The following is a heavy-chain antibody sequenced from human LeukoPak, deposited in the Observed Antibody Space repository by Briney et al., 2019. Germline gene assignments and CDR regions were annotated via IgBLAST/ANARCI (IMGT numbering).Heavy chain of an antibody. CDR3: ARGLWFGDENPPYFDY. CDR1: GGSIATYY. V-gene: IGHV4-59*08. Sequence: SETLSLTCTVSGGSIATYYWSWIRQPPGKGLEWIGYIYYNGHTDYNPSLKSRVTISVHTSKNQFSLKLSSVTAADTAVYYCARGLWFGDENPPYFDYWGQGTLVTVSS. J-gene: IGHJ4*02. D-gene: IGHD3-10*01. CDR2: IYYNGHT.